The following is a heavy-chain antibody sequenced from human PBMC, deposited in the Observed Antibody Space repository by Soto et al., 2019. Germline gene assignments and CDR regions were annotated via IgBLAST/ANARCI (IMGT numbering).Heavy chain of an antibody. V-gene: IGHV3-30*18. CDR3: AKATIGKEFDY. J-gene: IGHJ4*02. CDR1: GFTFSSYG. CDR2: ISYDGSNK. D-gene: IGHD2-15*01. Sequence: PGGSLRLSCAASGFTFSSYGMHWVRQAPGKGLEWVAAISYDGSNKYYADSVKGRFTISRDNSKNTLYLQMNSLRAEDTAVYYCAKATIGKEFDYWGQGTLVTVSS.